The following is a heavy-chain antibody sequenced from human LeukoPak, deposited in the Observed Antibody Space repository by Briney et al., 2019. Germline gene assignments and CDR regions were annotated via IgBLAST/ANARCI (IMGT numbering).Heavy chain of an antibody. D-gene: IGHD6-13*01. CDR3: ARVNQQLALDY. CDR1: GGSISSYY. V-gene: IGHV4-59*01. CDR2: VYYSGSA. J-gene: IGHJ4*02. Sequence: SETLSLTCTVSGGSISSYYWSWIRQPPGKGLEWIGYVYYSGSAHCNPSLKSRVTISVDTSKNQFSLKLSSVTAADPAVYYCARVNQQLALDYWGQGTLVTVSS.